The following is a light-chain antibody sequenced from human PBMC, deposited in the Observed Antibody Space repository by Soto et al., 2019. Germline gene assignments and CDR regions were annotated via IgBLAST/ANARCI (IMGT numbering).Light chain of an antibody. J-gene: IGKJ1*01. CDR2: KAS. CDR3: QQYDSYSRT. CDR1: QSISSW. V-gene: IGKV1-5*03. Sequence: DIQMTQSPSTLSASVGDRVTITCRASQSISSWLAWYQQKPGKAPKLLIYKASNLESGVPSRFSGSGSGTEFTLTISSLQPDDFASYYVQQYDSYSRTFGQGTKVEIK.